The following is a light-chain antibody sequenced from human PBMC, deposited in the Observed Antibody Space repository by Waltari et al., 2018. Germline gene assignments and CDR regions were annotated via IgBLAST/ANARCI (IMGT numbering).Light chain of an antibody. J-gene: IGKJ4*01. Sequence: DIVMTQSPDSLAVSLGERATINCKSSQSILFTSNNKDSLAWYLQKPGQLPKLLIFGASTRQSGVPDRFSGGGSGTDFTLTISSLQAEDVAVYYCQQYLSVPLTFGGGTKVEI. V-gene: IGKV4-1*01. CDR1: QSILFTSNNKDS. CDR3: QQYLSVPLT. CDR2: GAS.